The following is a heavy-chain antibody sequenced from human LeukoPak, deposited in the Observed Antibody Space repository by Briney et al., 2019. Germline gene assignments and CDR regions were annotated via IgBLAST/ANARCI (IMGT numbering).Heavy chain of an antibody. Sequence: GGSLRLSCAASGFTLSNNGMHWVRQAPGKGLEWAAFVRNDGSTKYYADSVKGRFTISRDNSKNTVYLQMNSLRDEDTAVYYCAGTALSDSPEGSWGQGTLVTVSS. V-gene: IGHV3-30*02. J-gene: IGHJ5*02. D-gene: IGHD1/OR15-1a*01. CDR3: AGTALSDSPEGS. CDR2: VRNDGSTK. CDR1: GFTLSNNG.